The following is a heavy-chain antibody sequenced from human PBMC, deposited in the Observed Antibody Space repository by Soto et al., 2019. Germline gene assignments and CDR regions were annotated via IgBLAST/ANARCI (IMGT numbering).Heavy chain of an antibody. J-gene: IGHJ3*02. CDR1: GYTFTDYF. D-gene: IGHD5-18*01. CDR3: TRENIENSDGLYDAFDI. CDR2: MNPKSGGA. V-gene: IGHV1-2*02. Sequence: ASVKVSCKTSGYTFTDYFTHWVRQAPGQGLEWMGWMNPKSGGAYFAQKFQGRVTLTRDTSIGTAYIEVNSLTPDDTAVYFCTRENIENSDGLYDAFDIWGQGTTVTVSS.